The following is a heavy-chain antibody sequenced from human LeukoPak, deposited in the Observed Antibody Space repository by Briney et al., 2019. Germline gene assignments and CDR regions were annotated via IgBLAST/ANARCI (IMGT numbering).Heavy chain of an antibody. V-gene: IGHV4-61*08. CDR1: GGSISSGGYY. D-gene: IGHD1-26*01. CDR3: ARANFILVGATFFDY. J-gene: IGHJ4*02. Sequence: PSETLSLTCTVSGGSISSGGYYWSWIRQPPGKGLEWIGYIYYSGSTNYNPSLKSRVTISVDTSKNQFSLKLSSVTAADTAVYYCARANFILVGATFFDYWGQGTLVTVSS. CDR2: IYYSGST.